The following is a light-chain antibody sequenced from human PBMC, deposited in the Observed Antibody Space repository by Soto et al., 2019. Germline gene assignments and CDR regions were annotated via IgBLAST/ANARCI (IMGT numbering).Light chain of an antibody. V-gene: IGKV3-20*01. CDR1: QSVSSSY. CDR3: QQYGSSPWT. J-gene: IGKJ1*01. Sequence: EIVLTQSPGTLSLSPGERATLSCRASQSVSSSYLAWYQQKPGQAPRLLIYGASSRATGIPDRFSGSGSGTDFTLTISRLEPEDFAVYYRQQYGSSPWTFGQGTKLDIK. CDR2: GAS.